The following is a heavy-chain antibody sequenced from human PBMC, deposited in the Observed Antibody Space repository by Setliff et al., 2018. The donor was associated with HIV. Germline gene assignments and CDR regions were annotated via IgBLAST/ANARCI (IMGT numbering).Heavy chain of an antibody. CDR1: GGSISSYY. D-gene: IGHD2-2*01. Sequence: SETLSLTCTVSGGSISSYYWSWIRQPPGKGLEWIGYIYTSGSINYNPSLKSRVTISVDTSKNQFSLKLSSVTTADTAVYYCVRAGYCSSASCYFSGWFDPWGQGTLVTVSS. J-gene: IGHJ5*02. CDR3: VRAGYCSSASCYFSGWFDP. V-gene: IGHV4-4*08. CDR2: IYTSGSI.